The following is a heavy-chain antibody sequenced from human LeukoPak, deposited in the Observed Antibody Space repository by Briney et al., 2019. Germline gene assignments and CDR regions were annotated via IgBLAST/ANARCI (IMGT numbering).Heavy chain of an antibody. D-gene: IGHD3-10*01. CDR2: INSDGSST. CDR3: ARSLDYYGSGSLGY. CDR1: GFSFSNFG. V-gene: IGHV3-74*01. J-gene: IGHJ4*02. Sequence: GRSLRLSCAASGFSFSNFGMHWVRQAPGKGLVWVSRINSDGSSTSYADSVKGRFTISRDNAKNTLYLQMNSLRAEDTAVYYCARSLDYYGSGSLGYWGQGTLVTVSS.